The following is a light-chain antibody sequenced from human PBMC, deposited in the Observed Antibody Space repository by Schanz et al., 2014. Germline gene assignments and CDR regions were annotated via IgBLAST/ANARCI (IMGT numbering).Light chain of an antibody. CDR2: SNN. Sequence: QSVLTQPPSVSAAPGQKVTISCSGSSSNIGNNYVSWYQQFPGTAPKLLIYSNNQRPSGVPERFSASKSGTSASLAISGLQAEDEADYYCCSYAGSYTFAVFGGGTKLTVL. CDR3: CSYAGSYTFAV. J-gene: IGLJ3*02. CDR1: SSNIGNNY. V-gene: IGLV1-51*02.